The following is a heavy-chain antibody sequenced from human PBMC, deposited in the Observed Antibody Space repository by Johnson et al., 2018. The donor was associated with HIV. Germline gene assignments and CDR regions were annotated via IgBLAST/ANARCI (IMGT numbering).Heavy chain of an antibody. D-gene: IGHD3-22*01. V-gene: IGHV3-66*02. CDR2: ISGSGGDT. CDR3: ARDPGPFYDSSGYHAFDI. Sequence: VQLVESGGGLVQPGGSLRLSCAASGFTVSSNYMSWVRQAPGKGLEWVSAISGSGGDTYYPGSVKGRFTISKENAKNSLYLQMNSLRAEDTAVCYCARDPGPFYDSSGYHAFDIWGQGTMVTVSS. J-gene: IGHJ3*02. CDR1: GFTVSSNY.